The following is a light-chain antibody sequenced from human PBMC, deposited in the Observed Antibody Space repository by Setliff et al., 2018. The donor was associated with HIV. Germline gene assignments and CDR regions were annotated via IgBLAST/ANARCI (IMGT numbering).Light chain of an antibody. Sequence: QSALTQPASVSGSPGQSITISCTGTSSDVGSYNLVSWYRQHPGKAPKLMIYEVIKRPSGVSNRFSGSKSGNTASLTISGLQAEDEADYYCCSYAGSSTYVFGTGTKVTVL. CDR3: CSYAGSSTYV. CDR1: SSDVGSYNL. J-gene: IGLJ1*01. V-gene: IGLV2-23*02. CDR2: EVI.